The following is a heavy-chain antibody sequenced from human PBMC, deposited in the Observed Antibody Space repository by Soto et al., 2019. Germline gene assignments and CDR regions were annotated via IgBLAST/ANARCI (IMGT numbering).Heavy chain of an antibody. J-gene: IGHJ3*01. CDR1: GYIFTEYG. D-gene: IGHD6-25*01. CDR2: ISTDNGDT. CDR3: ARVTRGA. Sequence: QVQLVQSGPEVKKPGASVKVSCKASGYIFTEYGLSWVRQAPGQGLEWLGWISTDNGDTNYAQRLRGRVSMTTDTSTSTAYMEPRSLRSDDTATYSCARVTRGAWGQGTMVTVSS. V-gene: IGHV1-18*01.